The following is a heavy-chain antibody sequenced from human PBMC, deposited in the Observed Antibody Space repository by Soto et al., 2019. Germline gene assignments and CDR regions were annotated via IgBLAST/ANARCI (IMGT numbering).Heavy chain of an antibody. J-gene: IGHJ4*02. V-gene: IGHV1-69*08. CDR3: ARDFGPTTVANHYFDY. D-gene: IGHD4-17*01. Sequence: QVQLVQSGAEVKKPGSSVKVSCKASGGTFSSYTISWVRQAPGQGLEWMGRIIPILGIANYAQKFQGRVTINADKSTSTAYMELSSLRSEDTAVYYCARDFGPTTVANHYFDYWGQGTLVTVSS. CDR1: GGTFSSYT. CDR2: IIPILGIA.